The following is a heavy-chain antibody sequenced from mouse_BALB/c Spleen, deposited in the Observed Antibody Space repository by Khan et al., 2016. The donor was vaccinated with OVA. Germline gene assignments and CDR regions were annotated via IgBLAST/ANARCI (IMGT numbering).Heavy chain of an antibody. V-gene: IGHV3-2*02. D-gene: IGHD2-4*01. CDR2: INYSGKT. CDR1: GYSITSEYA. Sequence: VQLKQSGPGLVKPSQSLSLTCTVTGYSITSEYAWNWIRQFPGNKLEWMGYINYSGKTRFNPSLKSLTSITRDTSKNQFFLQLNSVTTEDTATYYCARKDYYDYDPFPYWGQGTLVTVSA. CDR3: ARKDYYDYDPFPY. J-gene: IGHJ3*01.